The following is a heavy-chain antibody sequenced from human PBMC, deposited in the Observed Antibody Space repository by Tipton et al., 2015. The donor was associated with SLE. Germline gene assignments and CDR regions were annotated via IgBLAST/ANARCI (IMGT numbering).Heavy chain of an antibody. CDR3: ARRGDAFDI. J-gene: IGHJ3*02. V-gene: IGHV4-38-2*01. CDR1: GYSISSGYY. Sequence: LRLSCAVSGYSISSGYYWGWIRQPPGKGLEWIGRIYHSGSTYYNPSLKSRVTISVDTSKNQFSLKLSSVTAADTAVYYCARRGDAFDIWGQGTMVTVSS. D-gene: IGHD3-16*01. CDR2: IYHSGST.